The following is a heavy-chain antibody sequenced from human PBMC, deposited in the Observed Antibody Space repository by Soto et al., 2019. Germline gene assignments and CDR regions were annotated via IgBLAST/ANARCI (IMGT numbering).Heavy chain of an antibody. CDR3: ARESIVVVPAAIRYYYGMDV. CDR2: IYSGGST. J-gene: IGHJ6*02. CDR1: GFTVSSNY. Sequence: PGGSLRLSCAASGFTVSSNYMSWVRQAPGKGLEWVSVIYSGGSTYYADSVKGRFTISRGNSKNTLYLQMNSLRAEDTAVYYCARESIVVVPAAIRYYYGMDVWGQGTTVTVSS. V-gene: IGHV3-53*01. D-gene: IGHD2-2*02.